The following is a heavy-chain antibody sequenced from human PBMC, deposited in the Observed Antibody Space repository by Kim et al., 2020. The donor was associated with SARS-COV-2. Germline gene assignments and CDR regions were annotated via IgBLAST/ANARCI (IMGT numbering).Heavy chain of an antibody. J-gene: IGHJ6*02. Sequence: ASVKVSCKASGYTFTSYAMHWVRQAPGQRLEWMGWINAGNGNTKYSQKFQGRVTITRDTSASTAYMELSSLRSEDTAVYYCARGQGDILTGWEMDVWGQGTTVTVSS. CDR1: GYTFTSYA. V-gene: IGHV1-3*01. CDR2: INAGNGNT. CDR3: ARGQGDILTGWEMDV. D-gene: IGHD3-9*01.